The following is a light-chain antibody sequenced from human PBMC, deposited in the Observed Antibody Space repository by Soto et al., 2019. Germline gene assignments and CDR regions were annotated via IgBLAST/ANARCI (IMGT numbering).Light chain of an antibody. CDR1: RDISNY. CDR3: QQYDNL. CDR2: DAS. J-gene: IGKJ1*01. V-gene: IGKV1-33*01. Sequence: DIQMTQSPSSLSASVGDRVTITCQASRDISNYLNWYQQKPGKAPKLLIYDASNLETGVPSRFSGSGSGTDFTFTISSLQPEDIATYYCQQYDNLFGQGTKVEIK.